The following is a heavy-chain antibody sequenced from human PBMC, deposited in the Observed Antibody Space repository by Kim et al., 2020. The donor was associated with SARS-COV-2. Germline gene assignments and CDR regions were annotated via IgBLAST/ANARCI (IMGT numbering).Heavy chain of an antibody. Sequence: KSRVTISLDTSKNQFSLKLSSVTAADTAVYYCATLYCGGDCYPSEGAFDIWGQGTMVTVSS. CDR3: ATLYCGGDCYPSEGAFDI. J-gene: IGHJ3*02. D-gene: IGHD2-21*01. V-gene: IGHV4-59*01.